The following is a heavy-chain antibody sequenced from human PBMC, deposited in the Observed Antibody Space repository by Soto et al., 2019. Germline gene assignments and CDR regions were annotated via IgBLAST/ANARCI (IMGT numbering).Heavy chain of an antibody. J-gene: IGHJ4*02. D-gene: IGHD2-15*01. V-gene: IGHV3-9*01. CDR3: AKAGAMVAATNDFDY. Sequence: GGSLRLSCAASGFTFDDYAMHWVRQAPGKGLEWVSGISWNSGSIGYADSVKGRFTISRDNAKNSLYLQMNSLRAEDTASYYCAKAGAMVAATNDFDYWGQGTLVTVS. CDR1: GFTFDDYA. CDR2: ISWNSGSI.